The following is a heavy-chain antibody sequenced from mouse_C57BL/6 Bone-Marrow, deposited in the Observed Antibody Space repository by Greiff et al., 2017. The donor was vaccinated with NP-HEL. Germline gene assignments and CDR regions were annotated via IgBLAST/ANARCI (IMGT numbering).Heavy chain of an antibody. Sequence: VQVVQSGPGLVQPSQSLSITCTVSGFSLTSYCVHWVRQSPGKGLEWLGVIWRGGSTDYNAAFMSRLSITKDNSKSQVFFKMNSLQADDTAIYFCAAAVVARLTGDMDYWGQGTSVTVSS. D-gene: IGHD1-1*01. CDR1: GFSLTSYC. CDR3: AAAVVARLTGDMDY. V-gene: IGHV2-5*01. J-gene: IGHJ4*01. CDR2: IWRGGST.